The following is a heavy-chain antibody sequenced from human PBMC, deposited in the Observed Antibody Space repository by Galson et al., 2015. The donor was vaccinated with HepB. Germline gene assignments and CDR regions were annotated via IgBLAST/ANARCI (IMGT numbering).Heavy chain of an antibody. CDR1: GFTVSSSY. CDR3: ARDHTSTGFFGY. V-gene: IGHV3-66*01. J-gene: IGHJ4*02. CDR2: IYSGGTV. D-gene: IGHD5/OR15-5a*01. Sequence: SLRLSCAASGFTVSSSYMSWVRQAPGKGLDWVSLIYSGGTVDYADSVKGRFTISRDNSKNTLYLQMNSLRVEDTAVYYCARDHTSTGFFGYWGRGTLVTVSS.